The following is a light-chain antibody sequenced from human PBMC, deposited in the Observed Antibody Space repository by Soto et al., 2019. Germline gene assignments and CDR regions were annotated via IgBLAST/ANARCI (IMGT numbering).Light chain of an antibody. J-gene: IGLJ1*01. CDR3: QAYDSSLSGYV. V-gene: IGLV1-40*01. Sequence: QSVLTQPPSVSGAPGQRVTISCTGSSSNIGARYDVHWYQKLPGTAPKLLTYGYNNRPSGIPDRFSGSKSGTSASLVISGLLAEDEADYYCQAYDSSLSGYVFGTGTKLTVL. CDR2: GYN. CDR1: SSNIGARYD.